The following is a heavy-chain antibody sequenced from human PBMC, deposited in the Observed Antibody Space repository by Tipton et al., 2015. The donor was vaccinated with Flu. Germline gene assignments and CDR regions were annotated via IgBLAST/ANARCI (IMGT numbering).Heavy chain of an antibody. D-gene: IGHD3-22*01. CDR1: GASISSYY. CDR2: IYYSGIT. Sequence: GLVKPSETLSLTCTVSGASISSYYWSWIRQPPGKGLEWIGYIYYSGITNYNPSLKSRVTISVDTSKKQFSLRLSSVTAADTAVYYCAGVGGDYRDTSGFVPWVDLWGQVSLVTVSS. CDR3: AGVGGDYRDTSGFVPWVDL. V-gene: IGHV4-59*01. J-gene: IGHJ5*02.